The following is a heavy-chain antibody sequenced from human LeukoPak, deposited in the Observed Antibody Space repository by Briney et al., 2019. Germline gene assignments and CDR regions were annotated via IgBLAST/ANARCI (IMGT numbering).Heavy chain of an antibody. CDR2: IIPIFGTA. CDR1: GGTFSSYA. D-gene: IGHD1-26*01. CDR3: ARCGVGADAFDI. J-gene: IGHJ3*02. Sequence: VKVSCKASGGTFSSYAISWVRQAPGQGLEWMGGIIPIFGTANYAQKFQGRVTITADKSTSTAYMELSSLRSEDTAVYYCARCGVGADAFDIWGQGTMVTVSS. V-gene: IGHV1-69*06.